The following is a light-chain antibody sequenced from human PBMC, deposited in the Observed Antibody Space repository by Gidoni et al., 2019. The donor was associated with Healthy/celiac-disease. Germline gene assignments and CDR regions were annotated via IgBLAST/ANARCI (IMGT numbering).Light chain of an antibody. Sequence: DIQMTQSPSSLSASVGDRVTITCRASKSIRSYLNWYQQKPGKAPKLLIYAASSLQSGVQSRCSGSGSGTDFTLTISSLQPEDFATYYRQQSYSWELTFGGETKVEIK. V-gene: IGKV1-39*01. J-gene: IGKJ4*01. CDR1: KSIRSY. CDR3: QQSYSWELT. CDR2: AAS.